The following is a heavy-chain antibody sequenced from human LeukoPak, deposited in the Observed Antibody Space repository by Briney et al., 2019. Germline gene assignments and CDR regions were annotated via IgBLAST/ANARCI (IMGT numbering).Heavy chain of an antibody. J-gene: IGHJ5*02. CDR1: GGSVSSNSAA. Sequence: SQTLSLTCAISGGSVSSNSAAWNWIRQSPSRGLEWLGRTYYRSKWYNDYAVSVKSRITINPDTSKNQFSLQLNSVTPEDTAVYYCARDAAGWPRALNWFDPWGQGTLVTVSS. V-gene: IGHV6-1*01. CDR2: TYYRSKWYN. CDR3: ARDAAGWPRALNWFDP. D-gene: IGHD6-19*01.